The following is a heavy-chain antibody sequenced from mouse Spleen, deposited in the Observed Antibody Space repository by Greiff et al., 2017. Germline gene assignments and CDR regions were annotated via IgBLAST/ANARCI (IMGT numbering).Heavy chain of an antibody. Sequence: VQLQQSGAELVRPGTSVTVSCKASGYAFTNYLIEWVKQRPGQGLEWLGVINPGSGGTKYNAKFKGKATLTADTSSSTAYMQLSSLTSDDSAVYFCARSDYYGSSYYAMDYWGQGTSVTVSS. J-gene: IGHJ4*01. D-gene: IGHD1-1*01. CDR1: GYAFTNYL. CDR3: ARSDYYGSSYYAMDY. V-gene: IGHV1-54*01. CDR2: INPGSGGT.